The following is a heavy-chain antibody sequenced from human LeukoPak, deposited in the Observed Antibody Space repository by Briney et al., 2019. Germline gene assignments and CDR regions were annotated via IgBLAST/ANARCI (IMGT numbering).Heavy chain of an antibody. CDR3: ARGVWSGSSWGLYNWLDP. Sequence: SETLSLTCTVSGGSISSYYWSWIRQPAGKGLELIGRIYTSGSTNYNPSLKSRVTMSVDTSTNQFSLKLISVTAADTAVYFCARGVWSGSSWGLYNWLDPWGQGTLVTVSS. V-gene: IGHV4-4*07. D-gene: IGHD3-3*01. J-gene: IGHJ5*02. CDR1: GGSISSYY. CDR2: IYTSGST.